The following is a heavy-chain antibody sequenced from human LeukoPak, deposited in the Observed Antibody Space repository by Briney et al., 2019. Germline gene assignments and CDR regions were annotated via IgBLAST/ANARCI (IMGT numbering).Heavy chain of an antibody. D-gene: IGHD2-2*02. Sequence: PGRSLRLSCAASGFTFSSYAMHWVRQAPAKGLEWVAVIPYDGRNKYYADSVKGRFTISRDNSKNTLYLQMNSLRAEDTAVYYCARSLGYCSSTSCYTGGFFDYWGQGTLVTVSS. V-gene: IGHV3-30*01. CDR3: ARSLGYCSSTSCYTGGFFDY. CDR1: GFTFSSYA. J-gene: IGHJ4*02. CDR2: IPYDGRNK.